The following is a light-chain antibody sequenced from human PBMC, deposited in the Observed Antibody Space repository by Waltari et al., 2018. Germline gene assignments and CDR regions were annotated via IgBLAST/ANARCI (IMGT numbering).Light chain of an antibody. V-gene: IGKV3-11*01. J-gene: IGKJ4*01. CDR2: DAS. CDR1: QSVNTY. CDR3: QERSNWPGGS. Sequence: DIVLTQSPTSLSLSPGDSAALPCRASQSVNTYLAWYQQKPGQPPRLLIYDASTRATGVPARFVGSGSGTDFTLTITRLEPEDFAVYYCQERSNWPGGSFGGGTKVETK.